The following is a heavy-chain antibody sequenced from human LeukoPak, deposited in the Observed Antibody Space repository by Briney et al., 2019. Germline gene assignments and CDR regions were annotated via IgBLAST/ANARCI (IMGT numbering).Heavy chain of an antibody. Sequence: GGSLRLSCPASGFIFSDYYMSWIRQAPGKGLEWVSYISSSSSYINYADSVKGRFTISRDNAKNSLYLQMNSLRAEDTAVYYCARVSYGDSGYFDYWGQGTLVTVSS. CDR2: ISSSSSYI. CDR3: ARVSYGDSGYFDY. J-gene: IGHJ4*02. D-gene: IGHD4-17*01. V-gene: IGHV3-11*06. CDR1: GFIFSDYY.